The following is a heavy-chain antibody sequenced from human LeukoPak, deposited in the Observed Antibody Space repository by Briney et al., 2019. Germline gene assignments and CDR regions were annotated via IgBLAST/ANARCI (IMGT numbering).Heavy chain of an antibody. CDR2: IYHSGST. Sequence: PSGTLSLTCAVSGGSISSSNWWSWVRQPPGKGLEWIGEIYHSGSTNYNPSLKSRVTISVDKSKNQFSLKLSSVTAADTAVYYCAKGRNWNGGQNDYWGQGTLVTVSS. V-gene: IGHV4-4*02. CDR1: GGSISSSNW. CDR3: AKGRNWNGGQNDY. D-gene: IGHD1-1*01. J-gene: IGHJ4*02.